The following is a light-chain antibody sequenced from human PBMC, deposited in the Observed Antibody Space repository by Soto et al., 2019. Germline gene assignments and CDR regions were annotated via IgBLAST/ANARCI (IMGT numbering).Light chain of an antibody. CDR2: RTS. CDR3: QQYNNWPRAT. J-gene: IGKJ4*01. Sequence: EIVMTQSPATLSVSPMEIATLSFMASQSISSNLAWYQQKPGQAPRLLMFRTSSRATGFPARFSGSGSGTEFNLTISSLRSEDFGVYYCQQYNNWPRATFGGGTKVDI. V-gene: IGKV3-15*01. CDR1: QSISSN.